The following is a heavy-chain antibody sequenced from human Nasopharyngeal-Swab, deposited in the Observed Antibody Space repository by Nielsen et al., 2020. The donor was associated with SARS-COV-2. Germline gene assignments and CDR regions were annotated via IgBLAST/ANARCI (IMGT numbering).Heavy chain of an antibody. D-gene: IGHD1-26*01. Sequence: GSLRLSCTVSGGSISSGSIRSYYWSWIRQPPGDGLEWSGYLSYTGITNYNPSLKSRVTISVDMSKNQFTLKLSSVAAADTAVYYCARGVVGGLVDSWGQGTLVTVSS. V-gene: IGHV4-61*05. CDR2: LSYTGIT. J-gene: IGHJ4*02. CDR1: GGSISSGSIRSYY. CDR3: ARGVVGGLVDS.